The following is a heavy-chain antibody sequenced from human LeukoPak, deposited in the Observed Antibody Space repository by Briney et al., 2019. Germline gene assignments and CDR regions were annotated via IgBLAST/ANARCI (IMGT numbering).Heavy chain of an antibody. Sequence: ASVKVSCKASGYTFTSYGISWVRQAPGQGLEWMGWISAYNGNTNYAQKLQGRVTVTTDTSTSTAYMELRSLRSDDTAVYYCARAGDILTGYLQNDYWGQGTLVTVSS. CDR2: ISAYNGNT. V-gene: IGHV1-18*01. CDR1: GYTFTSYG. J-gene: IGHJ4*02. CDR3: ARAGDILTGYLQNDY. D-gene: IGHD3-9*01.